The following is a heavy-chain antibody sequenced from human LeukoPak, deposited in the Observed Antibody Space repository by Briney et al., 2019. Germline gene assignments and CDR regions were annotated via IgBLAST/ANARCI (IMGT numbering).Heavy chain of an antibody. CDR3: ARGYDSSGYYYAYYFDY. J-gene: IGHJ4*02. V-gene: IGHV3-23*01. CDR1: GLTFSTYS. Sequence: GGSLRLSCAVSGLTFSTYSMTWVRQGPGKGLEWVSSIYNSGAKIFYADSVKGRFTISRDNSKNTLYLQMNSLRAEDTAVYYCARGYDSSGYYYAYYFDYWGQGTLVTVSS. D-gene: IGHD3-22*01. CDR2: IYNSGAKI.